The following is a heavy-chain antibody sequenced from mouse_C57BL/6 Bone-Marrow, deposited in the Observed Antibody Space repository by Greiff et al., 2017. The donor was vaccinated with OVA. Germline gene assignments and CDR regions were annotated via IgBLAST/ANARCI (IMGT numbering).Heavy chain of an antibody. J-gene: IGHJ3*01. D-gene: IGHD2-5*01. CDR3: ARDQERYSNPWFAY. CDR2: ISDGGSYT. CDR1: GFTFSSYA. V-gene: IGHV5-4*01. Sequence: EVKVVESGGGLVKPGGSLKLSCAASGFTFSSYAMSWVRQTPEKRLEWVATISDGGSYTYYPDNVKGRFTISRDNAKNNLYLQMSHLKSEDTAMYYCARDQERYSNPWFAYWGQGTLVTVSA.